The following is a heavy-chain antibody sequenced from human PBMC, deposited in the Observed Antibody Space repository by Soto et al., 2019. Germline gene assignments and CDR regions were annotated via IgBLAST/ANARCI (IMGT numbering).Heavy chain of an antibody. CDR3: AIYDSSGSRGFQH. V-gene: IGHV4-31*03. CDR2: IYYSGST. D-gene: IGHD3-22*01. Sequence: QVQLQESGPGLVKPTQTLSLTCTVSGGSISSGDYYWSWIRQHPGKGLEWIGYIYYSGSTYYNPSLKSRVTIPVDTSKNQFSLKLSSVTAADTAVYYCAIYDSSGSRGFQHWGQGTLVTVSS. J-gene: IGHJ1*01. CDR1: GGSISSGDYY.